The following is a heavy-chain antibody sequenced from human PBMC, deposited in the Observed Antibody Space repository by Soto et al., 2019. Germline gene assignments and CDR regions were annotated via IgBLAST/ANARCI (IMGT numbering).Heavy chain of an antibody. V-gene: IGHV3-15*07. CDR3: TTGSEEGF. J-gene: IGHJ6*02. CDR2: IKTRDAGERT. Sequence: EVQLVDSGGGLVKPGGSLRLSCEASGFSFSNAWMNWVRQAPGKGLEWVGRIKTRDAGERTNYAAPVQGRFTISRDDSKNTLYLQMNSLKTEDTAVYYCTTGSEEGFWGQGTTVTVSS. CDR1: GFSFSNAW.